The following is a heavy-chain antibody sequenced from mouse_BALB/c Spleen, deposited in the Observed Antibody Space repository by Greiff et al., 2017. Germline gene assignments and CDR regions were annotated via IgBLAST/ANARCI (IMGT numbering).Heavy chain of an antibody. CDR2: INPYNGAT. CDR1: GYSFTGYY. J-gene: IGHJ4*01. CDR3: ARGGNYGYYAMDY. V-gene: IGHV1-31*01. D-gene: IGHD2-1*01. Sequence: EVHLVESGPELVKPGASVKISCKASGYSFTGYYMHWVKQSHVKSLEWIGRINPYNGATSYNQNFKDKASLTVDKSSSTAYMELHSLTSEDSAVYYCARGGNYGYYAMDYWGQGTSVTVSS.